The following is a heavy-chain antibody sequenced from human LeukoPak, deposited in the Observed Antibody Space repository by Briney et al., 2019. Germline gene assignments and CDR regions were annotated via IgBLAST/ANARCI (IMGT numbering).Heavy chain of an antibody. CDR2: IYSSGTT. Sequence: RPSETVSLTCTVSGDSISSARNYCGWIRQSPGKGLEWLASIYSSGTTQSNPSLKSRVSISIDTSKNQFSLKLYSVTASDAAIYYCARHLSGTTMAHYFDFWGQGTLVTVSS. CDR1: GDSISSARNY. J-gene: IGHJ4*02. CDR3: ARHLSGTTMAHYFDF. D-gene: IGHD1-1*01. V-gene: IGHV4-39*01.